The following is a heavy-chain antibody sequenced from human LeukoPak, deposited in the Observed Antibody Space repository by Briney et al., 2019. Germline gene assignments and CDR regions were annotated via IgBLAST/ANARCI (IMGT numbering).Heavy chain of an antibody. CDR3: ARGLAYYDFWSGYYPNYYYVDV. CDR1: GGSISSYY. D-gene: IGHD3-3*01. CDR2: IYTSGST. J-gene: IGHJ6*03. Sequence: SETLSLTCTVSGGSISSYYWSWIRQPAGKGLEWIGRIYTSGSTNYNPSLKSRITMSVDTSKNQFSLKLSSVTAADTAVYYCARGLAYYDFWSGYYPNYYYVDVWGKGTTVTVSS. V-gene: IGHV4-4*07.